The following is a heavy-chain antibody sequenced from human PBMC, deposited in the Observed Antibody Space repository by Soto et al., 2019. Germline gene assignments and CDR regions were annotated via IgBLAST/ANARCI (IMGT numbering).Heavy chain of an antibody. CDR1: GFDFSDAY. V-gene: IGHV3-11*06. D-gene: IGHD3-10*01. CDR3: SILVRQHLPPLGP. CDR2: ITSSSVQT. J-gene: IGHJ5*02. Sequence: QVHLVESGGGLVKPGGSLRLSCAASGFDFSDAYMSWIRQAPGKGLEWVAWITSSSVQTRYADSVKGRFTISRDNAKNSLYLQMNSLRPEDTAVYYCSILVRQHLPPLGPWGQGTLVIVSS.